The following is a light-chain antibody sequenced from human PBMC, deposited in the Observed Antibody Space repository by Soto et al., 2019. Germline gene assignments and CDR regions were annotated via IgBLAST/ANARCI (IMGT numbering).Light chain of an antibody. CDR1: QSVSSNS. J-gene: IGKJ2*01. V-gene: IGKV3-20*01. CDR2: GAS. CDR3: QHYGRSAYT. Sequence: EIVLTQSPGTLSLSPGERATLSCRASQSVSSNSLAWYQQTPGQAPRLLIYGASSRATGIPDRFSGSGSGTDFTLTISRLEPEDFAVYYCQHYGRSAYTFGQGTPLEIK.